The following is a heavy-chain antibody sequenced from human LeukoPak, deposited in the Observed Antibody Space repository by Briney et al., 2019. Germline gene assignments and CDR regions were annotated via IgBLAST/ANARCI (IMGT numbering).Heavy chain of an antibody. J-gene: IGHJ4*02. V-gene: IGHV4-34*01. D-gene: IGHD4-17*01. Sequence: SETLSLTCAVYGGSFSGYYWSWIRQPPGKGLEWIREINHSGSTNYNPSLKSRVTISVDTSKNQFSLKLSSVTAADTAVYYCARAAVTTRFTFDYWGQGTLVTVSS. CDR2: INHSGST. CDR3: ARAAVTTRFTFDY. CDR1: GGSFSGYY.